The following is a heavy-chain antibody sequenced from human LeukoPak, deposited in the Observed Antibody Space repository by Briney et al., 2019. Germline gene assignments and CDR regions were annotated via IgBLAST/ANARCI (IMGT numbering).Heavy chain of an antibody. V-gene: IGHV3-20*04. Sequence: PGGSLRLSCAASGFTFDDYGMGWVRQAPGKGLEWVSGINWNGGSTGYADSVKGRFTISRDNAKNSLYLQMNSLRAEDTAVYYCARALYSSSFLWGQGTLVTVSS. CDR3: ARALYSSSFL. CDR2: INWNGGST. D-gene: IGHD6-6*01. CDR1: GFTFDDYG. J-gene: IGHJ4*02.